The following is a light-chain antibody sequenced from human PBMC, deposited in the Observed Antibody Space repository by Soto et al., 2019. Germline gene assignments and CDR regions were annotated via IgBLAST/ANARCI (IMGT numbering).Light chain of an antibody. CDR2: VAS. V-gene: IGKV1-39*01. CDR1: QSISRY. CDR3: QQSYGTPIT. J-gene: IGKJ5*01. Sequence: DIQMTQSPSSLSASVLDIVTITCRASQSISRYLNWYQQKPGKAPNLLIYVASSLQSEVPSRFSGSGSGTDFTLTITSLQPEDFATYYCQQSYGTPITFGQGTRLEIK.